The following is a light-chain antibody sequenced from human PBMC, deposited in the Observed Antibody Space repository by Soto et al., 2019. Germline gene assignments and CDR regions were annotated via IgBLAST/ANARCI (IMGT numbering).Light chain of an antibody. CDR3: QQRINWPPYT. J-gene: IGKJ2*01. Sequence: EVVLTQSPGTVSVSPGDTATLSCRASESISSDLAWYQQKPGQAPRLLIYAASTRATGIPVRFSGSGSGTEFTLPISSLQSEDLAVYFCQQRINWPPYTFGQGTKLEIK. V-gene: IGKV3-15*01. CDR2: AAS. CDR1: ESISSD.